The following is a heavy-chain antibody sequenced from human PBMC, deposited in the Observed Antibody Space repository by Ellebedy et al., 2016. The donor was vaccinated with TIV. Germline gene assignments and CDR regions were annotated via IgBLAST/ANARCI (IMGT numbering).Heavy chain of an antibody. D-gene: IGHD5-12*01. V-gene: IGHV3-23*01. CDR1: GFTFNNYA. CDR3: ARFLVAVDAFDI. CDR2: IRGSGGST. J-gene: IGHJ3*02. Sequence: PGGSLRLSCAASGFTFNNYAMHWVRQAPGKGLEWVSTIRGSGGSTYYADSVKGRFTISRDNSKKMLYLQMNSLRDEDTAVYYCARFLVAVDAFDIWGQGTMVTVSS.